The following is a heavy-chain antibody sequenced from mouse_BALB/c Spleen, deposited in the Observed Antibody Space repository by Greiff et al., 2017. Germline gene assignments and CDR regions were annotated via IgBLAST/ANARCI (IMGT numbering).Heavy chain of an antibody. D-gene: IGHD2-3*01. V-gene: IGHV2-2*02. CDR3: AKHCDGYYLYAMDY. CDR1: GFSLTSYG. J-gene: IGHJ4*01. Sequence: VKLMESGPGLVQPSQSLSITCTVSGFSLTSYGVHWVRQSPGKGLEWLGVIWSGGSTDYNAAFISRLSISKDNSKSQVFFKMNSLQANDTAIYYCAKHCDGYYLYAMDYWGQGTSVTVSS. CDR2: IWSGGST.